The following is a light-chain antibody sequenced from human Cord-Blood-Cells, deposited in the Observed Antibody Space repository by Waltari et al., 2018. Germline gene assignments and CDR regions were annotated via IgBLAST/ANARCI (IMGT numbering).Light chain of an antibody. CDR2: GVS. J-gene: IGLJ2*01. Sequence: QSALTQPAPVSGSPGQSITISCTGTRSDVGGSNYVSLYQQHPGKAPKLTFYGVSNRPSGVSNRFSGSKSGNPASLTISGLQAEDEADYYCSSYTSSSVVFGGGTKLTVL. CDR3: SSYTSSSVV. CDR1: RSDVGGSNY. V-gene: IGLV2-14*01.